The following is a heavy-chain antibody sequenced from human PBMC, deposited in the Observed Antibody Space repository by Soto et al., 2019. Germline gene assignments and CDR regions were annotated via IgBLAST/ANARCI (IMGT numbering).Heavy chain of an antibody. J-gene: IGHJ3*02. CDR2: VYYSGST. CDR1: GGSISSYY. V-gene: IGHV4-59*01. CDR3: ARQQWLVLNAFDI. Sequence: SETLSLTCTVSGGSISSYYWSWFRQSPGKRMEWIGYVYYSGSTNYNPSLKSRVTISVDTSKNQFSLKLSSVTAADTAVYYCARQQWLVLNAFDIWGQGTMVTVSS. D-gene: IGHD6-19*01.